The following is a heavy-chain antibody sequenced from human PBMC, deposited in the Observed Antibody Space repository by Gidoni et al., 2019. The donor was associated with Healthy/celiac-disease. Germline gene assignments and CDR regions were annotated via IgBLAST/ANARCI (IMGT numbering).Heavy chain of an antibody. V-gene: IGHV4-59*01. D-gene: IGHD3-10*01. J-gene: IGHJ3*02. CDR3: ARGWFGDAFDI. CDR1: GGSISSYY. CDR2: IYYSGST. Sequence: QVQLQESGPGLVKPSETLSLTCTVSGGSISSYYWSWIRQPPGKGLEWIGYIYYSGSTNYNPSLKSRVTISVDTSKNQFSLKLSSVTAADTAVYYCARGWFGDAFDIWGQGTMVTVSS.